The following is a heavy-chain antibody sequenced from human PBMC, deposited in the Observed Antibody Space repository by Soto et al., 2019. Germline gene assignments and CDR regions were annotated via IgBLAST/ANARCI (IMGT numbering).Heavy chain of an antibody. CDR1: GGSVSSGSYY. V-gene: IGHV4-61*01. J-gene: IGHJ6*02. Sequence: LSLTCTVSGGSVSSGSYYWSWIRQPPGKGLEWIGYTYYSGSTNYNPSLKSRVTISVDTSKNQFSLKLSSVTAADTAVYYCARDGRATGTTRSYYYGMDVWGQGTTVTVSS. D-gene: IGHD1-1*01. CDR3: ARDGRATGTTRSYYYGMDV. CDR2: TYYSGST.